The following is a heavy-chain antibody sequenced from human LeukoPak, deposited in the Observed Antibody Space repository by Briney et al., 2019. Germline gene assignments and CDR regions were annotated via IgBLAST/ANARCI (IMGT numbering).Heavy chain of an antibody. D-gene: IGHD2-21*02. Sequence: PSETLSLTCTVSGGSISSYYWSWIRQPPGKGLEWIGYIYYSGSTNYNPSLKSRVTISVDTSKNKFSLKLRSVTAADTAVYYCARVCGGDCYPLGFDPWGQGTLVTVSS. CDR2: IYYSGST. V-gene: IGHV4-59*01. J-gene: IGHJ5*02. CDR3: ARVCGGDCYPLGFDP. CDR1: GGSISSYY.